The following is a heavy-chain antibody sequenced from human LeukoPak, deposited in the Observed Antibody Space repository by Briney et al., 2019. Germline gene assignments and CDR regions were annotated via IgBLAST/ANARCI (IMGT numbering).Heavy chain of an antibody. Sequence: GGSLRLSCAASGFTFSSYGMHWVRQAPGKGLEWVAFIQYDGSGEHYADSVKGRFTISRDNSKNTLFLQMNSLRAEDTAMYYCAEDQQLQPFHYWGQGTLVTVSS. D-gene: IGHD1-1*01. CDR1: GFTFSSYG. J-gene: IGHJ4*02. V-gene: IGHV3-30*02. CDR3: AEDQQLQPFHY. CDR2: IQYDGSGE.